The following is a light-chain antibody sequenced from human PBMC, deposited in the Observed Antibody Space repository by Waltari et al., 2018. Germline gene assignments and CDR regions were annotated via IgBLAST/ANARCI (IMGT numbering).Light chain of an antibody. V-gene: IGLV2-11*01. CDR3: CSYAGRYTPYV. CDR1: SSDIGDYNS. Sequence: QSALTQPRSVSGSPGQSVTFSCTGTSSDIGDYNSVSWYQQHPGKAPKLMIYDVIKRPFGVPDRFSGSKSVNTASLTISGLQAEDEADYYCCSYAGRYTPYVFGTGTKVTVL. J-gene: IGLJ1*01. CDR2: DVI.